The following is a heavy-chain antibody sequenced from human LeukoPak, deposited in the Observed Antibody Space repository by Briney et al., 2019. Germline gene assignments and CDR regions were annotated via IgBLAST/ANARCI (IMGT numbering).Heavy chain of an antibody. CDR2: IRYDGSNK. V-gene: IGHV3-30*02. CDR3: ASQRMGVAVAGSHRLDY. Sequence: PGGSLRLSCAASGFTFSSYGMHRVRQAPGKGLEWVAFIRYDGSNKYYADSVKGRFTISRDNSKNTLYLQMNSLRAEDTAVYYCASQRMGVAVAGSHRLDYWGQGTLVTVSS. D-gene: IGHD6-19*01. CDR1: GFTFSSYG. J-gene: IGHJ4*02.